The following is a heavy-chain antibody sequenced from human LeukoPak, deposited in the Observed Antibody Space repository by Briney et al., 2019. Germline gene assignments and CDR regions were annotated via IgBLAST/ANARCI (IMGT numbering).Heavy chain of an antibody. CDR3: ARTVDTAMVTIDY. CDR2: ISYDGSNK. Sequence: SGTSLRLSCAASGFTFSSYAMHWVRQAPGKGLEWVAVISYDGSNKYYADSVKGRFTISRDNSKNTLYLQMNSLRAEDTAVYYCARTVDTAMVTIDYWGQGTLVTVSS. CDR1: GFTFSSYA. V-gene: IGHV3-30-3*01. J-gene: IGHJ4*02. D-gene: IGHD5-18*01.